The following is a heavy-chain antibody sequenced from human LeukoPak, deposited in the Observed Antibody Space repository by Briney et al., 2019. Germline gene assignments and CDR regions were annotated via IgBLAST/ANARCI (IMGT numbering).Heavy chain of an antibody. CDR1: GYTFTSYG. D-gene: IGHD3-3*01. Sequence: GASVKVSCKASGYTFTSYGISWVRQAPGQGLDWMGWISAYNGNTNYAQKLQGRVTMTTDTSTSTAYMELRSLRSDDTAVYYCARDSDFWSGYSTDYYFDYWGQGTLVTVSS. J-gene: IGHJ4*02. CDR3: ARDSDFWSGYSTDYYFDY. CDR2: ISAYNGNT. V-gene: IGHV1-18*01.